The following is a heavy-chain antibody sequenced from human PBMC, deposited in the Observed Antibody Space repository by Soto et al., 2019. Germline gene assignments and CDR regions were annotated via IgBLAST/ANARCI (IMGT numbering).Heavy chain of an antibody. J-gene: IGHJ4*02. CDR1: GGSISSGGYY. V-gene: IGHV4-31*01. Sequence: QVQLQESGPGLVKPSQTLSLTCTVSGGSISSGGYYWSWIRQHPGKGLEWIGYIYSSGSTYYPPPLPPIVTISVPTSTTQFSLKLSSVPAAPPALYYCAISSTSTVTTFAYWGQGPPVTFSS. CDR2: IYSSGST. D-gene: IGHD4-17*01. CDR3: AISSTSTVTTFAY.